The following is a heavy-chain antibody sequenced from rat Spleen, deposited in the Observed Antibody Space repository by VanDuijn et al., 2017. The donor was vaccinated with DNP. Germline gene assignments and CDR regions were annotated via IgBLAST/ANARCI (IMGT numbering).Heavy chain of an antibody. V-gene: IGHV3-1*01. Sequence: EVQLQESGPGLVKPSQSLSLTCSVTGYSITSNYWGWIRKFPGNKMEWIGHISYSGSTSYTPSLKSRISITRDTSKNQFFLQLNSVTTEDTATYYCARWGYYYYGYNSYWYFDFWGPGTMVTVSS. CDR2: ISYSGST. CDR3: ARWGYYYYGYNSYWYFDF. D-gene: IGHD1-9*01. J-gene: IGHJ1*01. CDR1: GYSITSNY.